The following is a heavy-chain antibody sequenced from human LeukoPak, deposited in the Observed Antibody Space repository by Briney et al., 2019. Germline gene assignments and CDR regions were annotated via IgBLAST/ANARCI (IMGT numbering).Heavy chain of an antibody. V-gene: IGHV4-39*01. CDR1: GGSISSSSYY. J-gene: IGHJ5*02. CDR2: IYYSGST. CDR3: ARWVTGNRRGKWFDP. Sequence: SETLSLTCTVSGGSISSSSYYWGWIRQPPGKGLEWIGSIYYSGSTYYNPSLKSRVTISVDTSKNQFSLKLSSVTAADTAVFYCARWVTGNRRGKWFDPWGQGTLVTVSS. D-gene: IGHD1-20*01.